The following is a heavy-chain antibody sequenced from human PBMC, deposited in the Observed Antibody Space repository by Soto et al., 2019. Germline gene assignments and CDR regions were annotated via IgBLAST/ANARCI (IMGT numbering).Heavy chain of an antibody. CDR1: GYTFTTYG. CDR2: ISAYNGNT. V-gene: IGHV1-18*01. CDR3: ARGPGESKPYYFDY. Sequence: ASVKVSCKASGYTFTTYGFSWVRQAPGQGLEWMGWISAYNGNTNYAENLQGRVTMTTDTSTTTAYMELRSLRSDDTAVYYCARGPGESKPYYFDYWGQGTLVTVSS. J-gene: IGHJ4*02.